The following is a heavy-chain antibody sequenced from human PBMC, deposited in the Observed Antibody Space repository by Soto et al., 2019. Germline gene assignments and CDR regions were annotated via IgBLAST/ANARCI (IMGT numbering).Heavy chain of an antibody. CDR1: GFTFSSYS. CDR2: ISSSSSTI. D-gene: IGHD2-15*01. Sequence: GGSLRLSCAASGFTFSSYSMNWVRQAPGKGLEWVSYISSSSSTIYYADSVKGRFTISRANAKNSLYLQMNSLRAEDTAVYYCARGAGSGFAGWDYYYYYMDVWGKGTTVTVSS. J-gene: IGHJ6*03. CDR3: ARGAGSGFAGWDYYYYYMDV. V-gene: IGHV3-48*01.